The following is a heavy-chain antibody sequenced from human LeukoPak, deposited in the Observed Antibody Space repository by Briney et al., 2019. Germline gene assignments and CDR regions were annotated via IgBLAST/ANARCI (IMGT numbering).Heavy chain of an antibody. J-gene: IGHJ4*02. D-gene: IGHD3-10*01. CDR3: ARESPYYYGSGSYYADY. Sequence: GGSLRLSCAASGFTFSSYWMSWVRQAPGKGLEWVANIKQDGSEKYYVDSVKGRFTISRDNAKNSLYLQMNSLRAEDTAVYYYARESPYYYGSGSYYADYWGQGTLVTVSS. V-gene: IGHV3-7*01. CDR2: IKQDGSEK. CDR1: GFTFSSYW.